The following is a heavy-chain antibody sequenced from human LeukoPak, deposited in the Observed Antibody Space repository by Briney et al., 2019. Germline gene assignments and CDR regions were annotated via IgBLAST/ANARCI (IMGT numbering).Heavy chain of an antibody. V-gene: IGHV1-24*01. CDR1: GYTLTELS. D-gene: IGHD1-7*01. CDR3: AREEYNWNSGLYYYYMDV. J-gene: IGHJ6*03. CDR2: FDPEDGET. Sequence: ASVKVSCKVSGYTLTELSMHWVRQAPGKGLEWMGGFDPEDGETIYAQKFQGRVTMTEDTSTDTAYMELSSLRSEDTAVYYCAREEYNWNSGLYYYYMDVWGKGTTVTVSS.